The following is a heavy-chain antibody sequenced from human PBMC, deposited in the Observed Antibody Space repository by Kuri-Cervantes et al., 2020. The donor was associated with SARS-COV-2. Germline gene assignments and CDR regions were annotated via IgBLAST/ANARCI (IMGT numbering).Heavy chain of an antibody. V-gene: IGHV4-30-4*08. CDR1: GGSIRSGQYY. D-gene: IGHD5-18*01. J-gene: IGHJ4*02. CDR2: ISYIGST. CDR3: ASGLGYSYGRRSLQGDF. Sequence: SETLSLTCTVSGGSIRSGQYYWSWVRQPPGKGLEWIGYISYIGSTFYHPSLKSRVTISSDTARNQFSLRLTSVTAADTAVYFCASGLGYSYGRRSLQGDFRGQGILVTVSS.